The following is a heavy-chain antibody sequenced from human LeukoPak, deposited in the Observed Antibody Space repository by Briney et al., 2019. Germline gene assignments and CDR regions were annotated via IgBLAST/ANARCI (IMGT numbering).Heavy chain of an antibody. Sequence: SETLSLTCTVSGGSISSYYWSWIRQPPGKGLEWIGYIYYSGSTNYNPSLKSRVTISVDTSKNQFSLKLSSVTAADTAVYYCATRTTYYYGSGVLGYMDVWGKGTTVTVSS. CDR1: GGSISSYY. D-gene: IGHD3-10*01. CDR2: IYYSGST. CDR3: ATRTTYYYGSGVLGYMDV. V-gene: IGHV4-59*08. J-gene: IGHJ6*03.